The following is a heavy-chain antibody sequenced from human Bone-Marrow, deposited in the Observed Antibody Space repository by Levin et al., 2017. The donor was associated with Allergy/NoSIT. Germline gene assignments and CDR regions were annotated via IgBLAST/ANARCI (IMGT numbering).Heavy chain of an antibody. CDR3: ARRGPISTSVYYYGLDV. CDR2: FYYSGST. Sequence: SETLSLTCTVSGDSISSSSYYWGWIRQPPGKGLEWIGTFYYSGSTYYSPSLKSRVTISVDTSKNQFSLKLSSVTAADTAVYYCARRGPISTSVYYYGLDVWGQGTTVTVSS. D-gene: IGHD2-2*01. V-gene: IGHV4-39*01. CDR1: GDSISSSSYY. J-gene: IGHJ6*02.